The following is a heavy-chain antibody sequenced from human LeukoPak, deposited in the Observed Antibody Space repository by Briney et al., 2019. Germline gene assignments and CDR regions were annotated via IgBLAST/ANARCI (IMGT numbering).Heavy chain of an antibody. Sequence: SQTLSLTCTVSGGSISSGSYYWSWIRQPAGKGLEWIGRIHTSGSTNYNPSLKSRVTISVDTSKNQFSLKLSSVTAADTAVYYCARDYPGSYSDYWGQGTLVTVSS. V-gene: IGHV4-61*02. CDR1: GGSISSGSYY. CDR2: IHTSGST. CDR3: ARDYPGSYSDY. D-gene: IGHD1-26*01. J-gene: IGHJ4*02.